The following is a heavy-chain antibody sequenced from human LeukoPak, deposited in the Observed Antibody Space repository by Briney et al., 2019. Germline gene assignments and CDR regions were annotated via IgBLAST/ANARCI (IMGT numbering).Heavy chain of an antibody. CDR2: INPNSGGT. CDR3: ARAVAGTDPFDY. D-gene: IGHD6-19*01. CDR1: GYTFTGYY. V-gene: IGHV1-2*02. J-gene: IGHJ4*02. Sequence: ASVKVSCKASGYTFTGYYMHWVRQAPGQGLEWMGWINPNSGGTNYAQKFQGRVTMTRDTSISTVYMELSRLRSDDTAVYYCARAVAGTDPFDYWGQGTLVTVSS.